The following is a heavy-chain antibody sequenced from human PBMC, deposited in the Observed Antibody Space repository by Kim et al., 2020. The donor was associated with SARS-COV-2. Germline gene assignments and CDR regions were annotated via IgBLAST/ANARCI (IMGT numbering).Heavy chain of an antibody. CDR3: TSHLFKPSNHGMDV. J-gene: IGHJ6*02. V-gene: IGHV3-15*01. CDR2: IKSKTDGGTT. CDR1: GFTFSNAW. Sequence: GGSLRLSCAASGFTFSNAWMSWVRQAPGKGLEWVGRIKSKTDGGTTDYVAPVKGRFTISRDDSKNTLYLQMNSLKTEDTAVYYCTSHLFKPSNHGMDVWGQGTTVTVSS.